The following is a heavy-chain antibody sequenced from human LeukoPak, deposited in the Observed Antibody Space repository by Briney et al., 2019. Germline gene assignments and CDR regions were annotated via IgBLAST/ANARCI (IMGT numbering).Heavy chain of an antibody. Sequence: SQTLSLTCAISGDSVSSNSAAWKWIRQSPSRGLEWLGRTYYRSKWYKDYAVCVKSRITINPDTSKNQFSLHPNSVTPEDTAVYYCAKTDSIILRFLEWSFDYWGQGTLVTVSS. CDR1: GDSVSSNSAA. CDR3: AKTDSIILRFLEWSFDY. J-gene: IGHJ4*02. D-gene: IGHD3-3*01. V-gene: IGHV6-1*01. CDR2: TYYRSKWYK.